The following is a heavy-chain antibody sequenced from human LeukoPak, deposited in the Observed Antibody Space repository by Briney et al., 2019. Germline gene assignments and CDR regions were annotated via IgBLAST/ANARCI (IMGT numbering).Heavy chain of an antibody. D-gene: IGHD3-16*01. CDR3: ARFSGGTSRVDY. CDR2: IYYSGNT. Sequence: SETLSLTCTVSGGSINSYYWSWIRQPPGKGLEYIGHIYYSGNTDYNPSLKSRVTISVVTSKNQFSLKLSSVTAADTAVYYCARFSGGTSRVDYWGQGTLVTVSS. CDR1: GGSINSYY. V-gene: IGHV4-59*01. J-gene: IGHJ4*02.